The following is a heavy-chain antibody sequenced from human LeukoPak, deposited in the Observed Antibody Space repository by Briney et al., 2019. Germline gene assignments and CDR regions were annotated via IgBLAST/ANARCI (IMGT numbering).Heavy chain of an antibody. Sequence: SVKVSCKASGGTFSSYAISWVRQAPGQGLGWMGGIIPIFGTANYAQKFQGRVTITADESTSTAYMELSSLRSEDTAVYYCARSDSSGSQFSYFDYWGQGTLVTVSS. D-gene: IGHD3-22*01. J-gene: IGHJ4*02. CDR1: GGTFSSYA. CDR3: ARSDSSGSQFSYFDY. V-gene: IGHV1-69*13. CDR2: IIPIFGTA.